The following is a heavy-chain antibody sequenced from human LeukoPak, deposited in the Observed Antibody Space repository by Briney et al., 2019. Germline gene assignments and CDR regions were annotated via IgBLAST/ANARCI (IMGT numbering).Heavy chain of an antibody. Sequence: GGSLRLSCAASGFTFSDYYMSWIRQAPGEGLEWVSYISSSGSTIYYADSVKGRFTISRDNAKNSLYLQMNSLRAEDTAVYYCARELRFLEYYFDYWGQGTLVTVSS. D-gene: IGHD3-3*01. J-gene: IGHJ4*02. CDR3: ARELRFLEYYFDY. V-gene: IGHV3-11*01. CDR2: ISSSGSTI. CDR1: GFTFSDYY.